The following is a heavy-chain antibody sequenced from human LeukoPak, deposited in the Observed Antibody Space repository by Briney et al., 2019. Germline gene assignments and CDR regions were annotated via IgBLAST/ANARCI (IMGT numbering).Heavy chain of an antibody. Sequence: ASVKVSCKASGYTFTSYDINWVRQATGQGLEWMGWISAYNGNTNYAQKLQGRVTMTTDTSTSTAYMELRSLRSDDTAVYYCARGSYVEMVPYYYYGMDVWGQGTTVTVSS. J-gene: IGHJ6*02. D-gene: IGHD5-24*01. CDR2: ISAYNGNT. CDR1: GYTFTSYD. V-gene: IGHV1-18*01. CDR3: ARGSYVEMVPYYYYGMDV.